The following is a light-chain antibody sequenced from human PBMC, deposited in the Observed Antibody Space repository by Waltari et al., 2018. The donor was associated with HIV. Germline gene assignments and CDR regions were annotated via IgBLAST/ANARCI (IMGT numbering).Light chain of an antibody. J-gene: IGLJ3*02. V-gene: IGLV2-23*02. CDR2: EVT. CDR3: CSYAGSGLV. Sequence: QSALTQSASVSGSPGQSITISCTGTRSDVGACTLVSWYQQHPGEVPNLLIYEVTKRPSGVSTRFSGSKSANTASLTISGLQAEDEADYYCCSYAGSGLVFGGGTKLTVL. CDR1: RSDVGACTL.